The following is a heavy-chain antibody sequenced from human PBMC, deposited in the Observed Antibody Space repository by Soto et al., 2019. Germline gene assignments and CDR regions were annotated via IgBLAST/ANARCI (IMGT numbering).Heavy chain of an antibody. J-gene: IGHJ4*02. D-gene: IGHD2-15*01. CDR1: GDSISGYY. CDR2: IYYSGNT. V-gene: IGHV4-59*01. Sequence: SETLSLTCTVSGDSISGYYWSWIRQPPGKGLQWIGYIYYSGNTNYNPSLKGRVTMSVDTSKNQFSLQVSSVTAADTAVYFCAKYRRTDAEGYTFDYWGQGALVTV. CDR3: AKYRRTDAEGYTFDY.